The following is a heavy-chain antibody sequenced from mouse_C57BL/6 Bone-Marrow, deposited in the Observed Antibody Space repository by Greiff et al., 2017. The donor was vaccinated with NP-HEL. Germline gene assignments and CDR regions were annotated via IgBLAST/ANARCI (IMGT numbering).Heavy chain of an antibody. CDR2: IYPGDGDT. CDR1: GYAFSSSW. V-gene: IGHV1-82*01. D-gene: IGHD2-3*01. J-gene: IGHJ1*03. Sequence: VQLQQSGPELVKPGASVKISCKASGYAFSSSWMNWVKQRPGKGLEWIGRIYPGDGDTNYNGKFKGKATLTADKSSSTAYMQLSSLTSEDSAVYFCARDDYGYFDVWGTGTTVTVSS. CDR3: ARDDYGYFDV.